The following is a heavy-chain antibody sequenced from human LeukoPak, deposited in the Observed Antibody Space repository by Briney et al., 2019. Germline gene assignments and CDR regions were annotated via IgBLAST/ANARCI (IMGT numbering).Heavy chain of an antibody. CDR3: ARHPFSAPFDY. V-gene: IGHV4-59*08. Sequence: SETLSLTCTVSGGSISSYYWSWFRRPPGKGLEWIAYVYQTGDTRYNPSLKSRLSISLDTSKNQFSLRLRSVTATDTAVYYCARHPFSAPFDYWGQGILVTVSS. D-gene: IGHD6-19*01. CDR2: VYQTGDT. J-gene: IGHJ4*02. CDR1: GGSISSYY.